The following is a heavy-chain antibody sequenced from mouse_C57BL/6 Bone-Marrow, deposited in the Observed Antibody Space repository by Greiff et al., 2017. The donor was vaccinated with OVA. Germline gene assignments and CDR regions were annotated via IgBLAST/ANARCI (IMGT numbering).Heavy chain of an antibody. CDR1: GYTFTSYW. J-gene: IGHJ4*01. CDR2: IDPSDSYT. Sequence: QQSCKASGYTFTSYWMHWVKQRPGQGLEWIGEIDPSDSYTNYNQKFKGKSTLTVDKSSSTAYMQLSSLTSEDSAVYYCARLPGAMDYWGQGTSVTVSS. CDR3: ARLPGAMDY. D-gene: IGHD1-1*01. V-gene: IGHV1-69*01.